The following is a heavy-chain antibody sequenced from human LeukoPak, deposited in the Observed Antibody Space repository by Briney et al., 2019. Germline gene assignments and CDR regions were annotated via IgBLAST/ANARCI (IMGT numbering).Heavy chain of an antibody. CDR3: AKIGIMATITFDY. D-gene: IGHD5-24*01. CDR2: IRYDGSNK. Sequence: GGSLRLSCAVSGFTFSSYGMHWVRQAPGKGPEWVAFIRYDGSNKYYADSVKGRFTISRDNSKNTLYLQMNSLRAEDTAVYYCAKIGIMATITFDYWGQGTLVTVSS. CDR1: GFTFSSYG. J-gene: IGHJ4*02. V-gene: IGHV3-30*02.